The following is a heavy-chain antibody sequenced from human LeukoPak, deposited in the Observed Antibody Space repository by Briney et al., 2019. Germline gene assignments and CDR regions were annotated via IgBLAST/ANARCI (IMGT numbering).Heavy chain of an antibody. Sequence: ASVKVSCKASGYTFTGYYMHWVRQAPGQGLEWMGWINPNSGGTNYAQKFQGRVTMTRDTSISTAYMELSRLRSDDTAVYYCARVAGRMAARSSTPPYVYWGQGTLVTVSS. CDR3: ARVAGRMAARSSTPPYVY. CDR1: GYTFTGYY. D-gene: IGHD6-6*01. V-gene: IGHV1-2*02. CDR2: INPNSGGT. J-gene: IGHJ4*02.